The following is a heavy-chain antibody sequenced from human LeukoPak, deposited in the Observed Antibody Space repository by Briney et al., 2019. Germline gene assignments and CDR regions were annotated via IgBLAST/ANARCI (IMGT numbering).Heavy chain of an antibody. Sequence: ASVKVSCKASGGTFSSYAISWVRQAPGQGLEWMGIINPSGGSTSYAQKFQGRVTMTRDTSTSTVYMELSSLRSEDTAVYYCAREGYCSGSSCHSNFDYWGQGTLVTVSS. D-gene: IGHD2-15*01. J-gene: IGHJ4*02. V-gene: IGHV1-46*01. CDR2: INPSGGST. CDR3: AREGYCSGSSCHSNFDY. CDR1: GGTFSSYA.